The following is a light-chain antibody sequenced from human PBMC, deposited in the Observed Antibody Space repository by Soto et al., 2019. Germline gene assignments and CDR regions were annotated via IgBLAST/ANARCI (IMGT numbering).Light chain of an antibody. V-gene: IGKV1-9*01. J-gene: IGKJ4*01. CDR3: QQLRMYPST. Sequence: IPLTQSPSSLSASVGDRVTITCRASQDIAIYLAWYQQKPGEATKLLSHAASTLYGGVPSRCSGSGSWEAFARTITSLHDEGFATYYWQQLRMYPSTFGGGTKVEIK. CDR1: QDIAIY. CDR2: AAS.